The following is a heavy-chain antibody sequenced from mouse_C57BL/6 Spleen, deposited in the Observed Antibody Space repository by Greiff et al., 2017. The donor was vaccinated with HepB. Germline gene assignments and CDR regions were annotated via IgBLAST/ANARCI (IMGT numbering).Heavy chain of an antibody. V-gene: IGHV1-76*01. CDR1: GYTFTDYY. CDR2: IYPGSGNT. J-gene: IGHJ3*01. CDR3: ARDGSSFTLFAY. Sequence: VQLQQSGAELVRPGASVKLSCKASGYTFTDYYINWVKQRPGQGLEWIARIYPGSGNTYYNEKFKGKATLTAEKSSSTAYMQLSSLTSEDSAVYFCARDGSSFTLFAYWGQGTLVTVSA. D-gene: IGHD1-1*01.